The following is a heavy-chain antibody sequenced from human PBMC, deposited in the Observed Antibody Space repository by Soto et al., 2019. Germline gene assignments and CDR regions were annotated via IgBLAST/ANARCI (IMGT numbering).Heavy chain of an antibody. V-gene: IGHV1-18*04. J-gene: IGHJ6*01. CDR2: ISAYNGNT. CDR3: AGQGFSGPGYYHYRMDV. D-gene: IGHD6-19*01. CDR1: GYTFTSYG. Sequence: GASVKVSCKASGYTFTSYGISWGRQAPGQGLEWMGWISAYNGNTNYAQRLQGRVTMTTDTSTSTAYMELRSLRADDTAVYYCAGQGFSGPGYYHYRMDVWGQGIPVTVSS.